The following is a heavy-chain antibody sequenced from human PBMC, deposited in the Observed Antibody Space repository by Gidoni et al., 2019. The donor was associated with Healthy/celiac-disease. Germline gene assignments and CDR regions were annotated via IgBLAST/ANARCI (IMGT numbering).Heavy chain of an antibody. D-gene: IGHD6-13*01. CDR3: ARDPGSYSSPEGHFDY. V-gene: IGHV3-33*01. CDR1: GFTFSSYG. Sequence: QVQLVESGGGVVQPGRSLRLSCAASGFTFSSYGMHWVRQAPGKGLEWVAVIWYDGSNKYYADSVKGRFTISRDNSKNTLYLQMNSLRAEDTAVYYCARDPGSYSSPEGHFDYWGQGTLVTVSS. CDR2: IWYDGSNK. J-gene: IGHJ4*02.